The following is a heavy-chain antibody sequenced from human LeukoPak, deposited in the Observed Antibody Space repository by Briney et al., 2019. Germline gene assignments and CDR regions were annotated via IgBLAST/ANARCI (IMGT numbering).Heavy chain of an antibody. CDR2: IKKDGIEK. CDR3: ARGRYSSRSGGYYFDI. J-gene: IGHJ4*02. Sequence: GGSLRLSCVVSGFSLSSDWMSWVRQAPGKGLEWVANIKKDGIEKYYVESVKGRFTISRDNAKNSLYLQMNSLRAEDTAVYYCARGRYSSRSGGYYFDIWGQGTLVTVSS. D-gene: IGHD2-2*01. CDR1: GFSLSSDW. V-gene: IGHV3-7*01.